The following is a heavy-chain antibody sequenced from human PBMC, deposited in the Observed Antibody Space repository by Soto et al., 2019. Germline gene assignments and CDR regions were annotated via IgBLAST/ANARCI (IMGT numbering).Heavy chain of an antibody. D-gene: IGHD3-22*01. CDR2: INPSGGST. CDR3: ARSRPTYYYDSSGYYAFDY. CDR1: GYSFSSYY. V-gene: IGHV1-46*01. Sequence: QVQLVQSGAEVKKPGASVKVSCKASGYSFSSYYMHWVRQAPGQGLEWMGIINPSGGSTSYAQKCHSRVTMTRDTSTSTVYMKVSSLRSEDTAVYYCARSRPTYYYDSSGYYAFDYWGQGTLVTVSS. J-gene: IGHJ4*02.